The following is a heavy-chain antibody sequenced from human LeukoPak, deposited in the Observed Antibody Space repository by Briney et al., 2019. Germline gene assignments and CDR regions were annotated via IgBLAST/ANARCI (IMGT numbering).Heavy chain of an antibody. J-gene: IGHJ4*02. CDR3: ATGRSGWYDYFDY. Sequence: GGSLRLSCAASGFAFSKYAMSWVRQAPGKGLEWISAISAGGGSTYYADSVKGQFTIPRDNPKNTVLLQMNFLGAEDTAVYYCATGRSGWYDYFDYWGQGTLVTVSS. CDR1: GFAFSKYA. V-gene: IGHV3-23*01. CDR2: ISAGGGST. D-gene: IGHD6-19*01.